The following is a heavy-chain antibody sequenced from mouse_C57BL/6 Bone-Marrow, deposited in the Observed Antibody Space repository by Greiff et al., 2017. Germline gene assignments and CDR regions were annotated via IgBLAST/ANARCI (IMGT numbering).Heavy chain of an antibody. CDR2: IWSGGST. Sequence: QVQLKQSGPGLVQPSQSLSITCTVSGFSLTSYGVHWVRQSPGKGLEWLGVIWSGGSTDYNAAFISRLSISKDNSKSQVFFKMNSLQADDTAIYYCARKRGSGWYFDVWGTETTVTDSS. V-gene: IGHV2-2*01. CDR3: ARKRGSGWYFDV. CDR1: GFSLTSYG. J-gene: IGHJ1*03. D-gene: IGHD1-3*01.